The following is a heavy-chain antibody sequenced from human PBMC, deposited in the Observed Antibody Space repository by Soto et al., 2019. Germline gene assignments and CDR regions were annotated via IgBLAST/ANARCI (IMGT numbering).Heavy chain of an antibody. J-gene: IGHJ4*02. D-gene: IGHD3-10*01. Sequence: EVQLLESGGGLVQPGGSLRLSCAASGFTFSSYAMSWVRQAPGKGLEWVSAISGSGGRTYYAKSVKGRFTISRHNSKNTLYLQMNSLRAEDTAVYYCAKDHRSITMVRGVISPIFWGQGPLVTVSS. CDR3: AKDHRSITMVRGVISPIF. CDR1: GFTFSSYA. CDR2: ISGSGGRT. V-gene: IGHV3-23*01.